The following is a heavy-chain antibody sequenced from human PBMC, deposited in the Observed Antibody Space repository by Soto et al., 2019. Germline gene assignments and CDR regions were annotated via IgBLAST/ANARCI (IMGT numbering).Heavy chain of an antibody. V-gene: IGHV3-23*01. CDR3: AREEWTNRRPYLYSGMDV. J-gene: IGHJ6*02. D-gene: IGHD3-3*01. CDR2: INDDGDRT. Sequence: EVQLLESGGGSVQPGGPLKLSCAVSGFTFRTYAMCWVRQAPGKGLEWVSGINDDGDRTYYPDSVKGRFTISRDNSKSALYLQMISLRAEDTAVYYWAREEWTNRRPYLYSGMDVWGQGTTVTVSS. CDR1: GFTFRTYA.